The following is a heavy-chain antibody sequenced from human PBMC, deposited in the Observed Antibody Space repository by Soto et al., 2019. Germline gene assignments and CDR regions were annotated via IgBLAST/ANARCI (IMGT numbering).Heavy chain of an antibody. V-gene: IGHV1-18*01. CDR3: ARISVFDAFEI. D-gene: IGHD6-19*01. Sequence: ASLKVSCKASGYTFTSYGISWVRQAPGQGHEWMGWISAYNGNRNYAQKLQGRVTMTTDTSTSTAYMELRSLRSDDTAVYYCARISVFDAFEIWGKETIATVAS. J-gene: IGHJ3*02. CDR2: ISAYNGNR. CDR1: GYTFTSYG.